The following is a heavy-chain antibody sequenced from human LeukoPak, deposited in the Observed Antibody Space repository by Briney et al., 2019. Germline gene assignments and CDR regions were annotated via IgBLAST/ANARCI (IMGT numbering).Heavy chain of an antibody. CDR2: IKHDGSEK. CDR1: GFSFSSYA. CDR3: ATPLDYYDRSDSHQGGD. J-gene: IGHJ4*02. D-gene: IGHD3-22*01. Sequence: GGSLRLSCAASGFSFSSYAMTWVRQAPGKGLEWVANIKHDGSEKNYVDSVKGRFTISRDNAENSLYLQMNSLRAEDTAVYYCATPLDYYDRSDSHQGGDWGQGTLVTVSS. V-gene: IGHV3-7*03.